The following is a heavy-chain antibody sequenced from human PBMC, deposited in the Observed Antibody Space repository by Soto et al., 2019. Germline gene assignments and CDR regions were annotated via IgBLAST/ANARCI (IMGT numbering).Heavy chain of an antibody. CDR2: ISSSSSYI. Sequence: PGGSLRLSCAASGFTFSSYSMNWVRQAPGKGLEWVSSISSSSSYIYYADSVKGRFTISRDNAKNSLYLQMNSLRAEDTAVYYCARGHPHKFGELSHYYYGMDVWGQGATVTVSS. V-gene: IGHV3-21*01. CDR3: ARGHPHKFGELSHYYYGMDV. J-gene: IGHJ6*02. D-gene: IGHD3-10*01. CDR1: GFTFSSYS.